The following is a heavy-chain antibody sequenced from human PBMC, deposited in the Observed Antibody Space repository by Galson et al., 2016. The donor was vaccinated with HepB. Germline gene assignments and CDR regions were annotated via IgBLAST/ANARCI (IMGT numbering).Heavy chain of an antibody. D-gene: IGHD2-21*01. CDR1: GGSVSSTSYS. J-gene: IGHJ5*02. V-gene: IGHV4-39*01. Sequence: SETLSLTCTVSGGSVSSTSYSWGWIRQPPGKGLEWIGSLKNSGSTQFNPSLKSRVTIPVDTSRNQLSLRLTSVTAAETAVYYCVKQKIVVVTTTTYHWFDRRGHGSLVTVSS. CDR3: VKQKIVVVTTTTYHWFDR. CDR2: LKNSGST.